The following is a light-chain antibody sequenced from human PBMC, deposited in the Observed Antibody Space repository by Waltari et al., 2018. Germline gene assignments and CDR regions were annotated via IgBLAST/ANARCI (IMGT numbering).Light chain of an antibody. Sequence: DIQMTQSPSSVSASIGDRLTITCRASHNINTWLAWYQQKPGKGPNLLIFGASSVQTGVPSRFSGSGSGTFFTLTINGLQPEDSATYFCQQGSSVPPTFGQGTIVEVK. J-gene: IGKJ1*01. CDR2: GAS. V-gene: IGKV1-12*01. CDR3: QQGSSVPPT. CDR1: HNINTW.